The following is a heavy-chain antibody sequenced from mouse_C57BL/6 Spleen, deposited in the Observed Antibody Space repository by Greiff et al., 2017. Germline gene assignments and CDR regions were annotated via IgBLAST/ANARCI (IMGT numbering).Heavy chain of an antibody. J-gene: IGHJ3*01. CDR2: IDPSDSET. V-gene: IGHV1-52*01. Sequence: QVQLQQPGAELVRPGSSVTLSCKASGYTFTSYWMHWVKQRPIQGLEWIGNIDPSDSETHYNQKFKNKATLTVDKSSSTAYMQLSSLTSEDSAVYYCARVDDYEGFAYWGQGTLVTVSA. CDR3: ARVDDYEGFAY. CDR1: GYTFTSYW. D-gene: IGHD2-4*01.